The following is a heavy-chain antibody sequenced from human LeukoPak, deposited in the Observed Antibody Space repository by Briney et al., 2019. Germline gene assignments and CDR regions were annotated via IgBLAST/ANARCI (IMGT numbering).Heavy chain of an antibody. V-gene: IGHV3-21*01. J-gene: IGHJ3*02. Sequence: GGSLRLSCAASGFTFSSYSMNWVRQAPGKGLEWVSSISSSSSYIYYADSVKGQFTISRDNAKNSLYLQMNSLRAEDTAVYYCARIFDGDSDAFDIWGQGTMVTVSS. CDR1: GFTFSSYS. CDR3: ARIFDGDSDAFDI. CDR2: ISSSSSYI. D-gene: IGHD4-17*01.